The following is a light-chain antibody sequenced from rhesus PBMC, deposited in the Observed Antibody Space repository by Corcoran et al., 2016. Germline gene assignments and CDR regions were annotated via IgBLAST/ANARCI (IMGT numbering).Light chain of an antibody. CDR2: HYSGSNE. V-gene: IGLV5-74*02. CDR1: SGISVGGYN. CDR3: TIWQNNASSV. Sequence: QPVLTQATSLSASPGASARLTCTLRSGISVGGYNIHCYQQKPGSPPRNQLYHYSGSNEGQCSGVPSRFSGSKDATANAGILLISGFQSEDEADYNCTIWQNNASSVFGCGTKLPVL. J-gene: IGLJ6*01.